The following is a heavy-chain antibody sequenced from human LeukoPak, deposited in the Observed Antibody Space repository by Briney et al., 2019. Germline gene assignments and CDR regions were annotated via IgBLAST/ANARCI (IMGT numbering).Heavy chain of an antibody. CDR3: ARLTGYYYDNSGYSHTFDY. J-gene: IGHJ4*02. V-gene: IGHV4-59*08. CDR1: GGSINTYY. CDR2: IYYRGNT. Sequence: PSETLSLTCTVSGGSINTYYWSWIRQPPGQGLEWIGYIYYRGNTNYNPSLKSRVTISLDTSKNQFSLKLSSVTAADTAVYFCARLTGYYYDNSGYSHTFDYWGQGTLVTVSS. D-gene: IGHD3-22*01.